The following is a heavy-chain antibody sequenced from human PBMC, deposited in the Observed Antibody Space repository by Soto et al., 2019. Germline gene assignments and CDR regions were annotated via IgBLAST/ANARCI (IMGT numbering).Heavy chain of an antibody. CDR3: ARNESSNIYGMDV. D-gene: IGHD6-6*01. CDR1: GFTFSSYS. Sequence: PGGSLRLSCAASGFTFSSYSMNWVRQAPGKGLEWVSSISGSSFSINYADSVKGRFSISRDNAQNSLHLQMNNLRAEDTAVYYCARNESSNIYGMDVWGQGTTVTVFS. J-gene: IGHJ6*02. V-gene: IGHV3-21*01. CDR2: ISGSSFSI.